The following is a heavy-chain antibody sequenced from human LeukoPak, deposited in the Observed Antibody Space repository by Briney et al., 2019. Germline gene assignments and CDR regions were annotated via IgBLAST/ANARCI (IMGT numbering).Heavy chain of an antibody. V-gene: IGHV4-59*01. Sequence: SETLSLTCTVSGGSISSYYWSWIRQPPGKGLEWIGYIYYSGSTNYNPSLKSRVTISVDTSKNQFSLKLSSVTAADTAVYYCARDRVRGNSTPFFDYWGQGTLATVSS. D-gene: IGHD1-26*01. CDR3: ARDRVRGNSTPFFDY. J-gene: IGHJ4*02. CDR2: IYYSGST. CDR1: GGSISSYY.